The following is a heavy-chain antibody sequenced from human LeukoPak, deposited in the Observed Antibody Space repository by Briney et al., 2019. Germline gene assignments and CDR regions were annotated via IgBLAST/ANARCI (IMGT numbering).Heavy chain of an antibody. J-gene: IGHJ6*03. CDR3: ARCHNWNLVYYHYYMDV. CDR2: IKQDGSEK. CDR1: GFTFSSYW. Sequence: PGGSLRLSCAASGFTFSSYWMSWVRQAPGKGLEWVANIKQDGSEKYYVDSVKGRFTISRDNAKNSLYLQMNSLRAEDTAVYYCARCHNWNLVYYHYYMDVWGKGTTVTVSS. D-gene: IGHD1-7*01. V-gene: IGHV3-7*01.